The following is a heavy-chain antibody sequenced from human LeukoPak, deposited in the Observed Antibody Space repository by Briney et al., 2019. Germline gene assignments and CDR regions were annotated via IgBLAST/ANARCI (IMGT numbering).Heavy chain of an antibody. J-gene: IGHJ4*02. D-gene: IGHD2-15*01. CDR1: GCTFSSYG. CDR2: IWYDGSKM. V-gene: IGHV3-33*01. CDR3: ARVGYCSGGSCYGADH. Sequence: QPGGSLRLSCAASGCTFSSYGMHWVRQAPGKGLEWVAAIWYDGSKMYYADSVKGRFTISRDNSKNTLYLQMNSLRDEDTAVYYCARVGYCSGGSCYGADHWGQGTLVTVSS.